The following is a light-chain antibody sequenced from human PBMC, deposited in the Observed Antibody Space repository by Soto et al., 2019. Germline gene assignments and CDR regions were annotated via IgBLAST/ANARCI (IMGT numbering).Light chain of an antibody. CDR3: QQRTNWPTT. Sequence: EIVLTQSPATLSLSPGERATLSCRASQSVSSYLAWYQQKPGQATRLLIYGASNRATGIPARLSGSGSGTDFTLTTSSLEPEDFAVYYCQQRTNWPTTFGPGTKVDIX. J-gene: IGKJ3*01. CDR2: GAS. V-gene: IGKV3-11*01. CDR1: QSVSSY.